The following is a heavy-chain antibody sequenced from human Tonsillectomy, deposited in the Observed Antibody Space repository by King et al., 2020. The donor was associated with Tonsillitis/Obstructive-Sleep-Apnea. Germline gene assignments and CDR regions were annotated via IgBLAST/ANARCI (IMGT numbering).Heavy chain of an antibody. V-gene: IGHV3-30*04. CDR2: ISYDEINE. CDR3: ARDVHDSSGYYVGVDY. Sequence: VQLVESGGGVVQPGRSLRLSCAASGFTFSHYTMHWVRQAPGKGLEWLALISYDEINESYAGSLKGRFTISRDNSKNTLYLQMNSLRAEDTAVYYCARDVHDSSGYYVGVDYWGQGTLVTVSS. D-gene: IGHD3-22*01. J-gene: IGHJ4*02. CDR1: GFTFSHYT.